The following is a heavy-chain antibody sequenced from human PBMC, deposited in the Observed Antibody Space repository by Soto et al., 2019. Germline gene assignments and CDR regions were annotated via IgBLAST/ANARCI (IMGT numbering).Heavy chain of an antibody. V-gene: IGHV3-23*01. D-gene: IGHD2-8*02. J-gene: IGHJ3*02. Sequence: GGSLRLSCVASGFTFSTSAMSWVRQAPGKGLEWVSIIAGSSGTTKYADSVKGRFTISRDNSKNTLFLQMNSLRDEDTAIYYCAKATATGGGAFDICGQGTMVTVSS. CDR2: IAGSSGTT. CDR1: GFTFSTSA. CDR3: AKATATGGGAFDI.